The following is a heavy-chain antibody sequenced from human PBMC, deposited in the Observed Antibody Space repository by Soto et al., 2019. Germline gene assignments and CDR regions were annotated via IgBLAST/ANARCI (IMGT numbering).Heavy chain of an antibody. CDR2: IGPESGAT. D-gene: IGHD5-12*01. J-gene: IGHJ4*02. CDR1: GYTFTGHY. V-gene: IGHV1-2*02. Sequence: ASVKVSCKASGYTFTGHYIHWVRQAPEQGPEWMGEIGPESGATRYAQKFQGRVTMTMDMSITTVYMELSNLSPDDTAVYYCGRGRSGQIVVFYWAQGTPVTVSS. CDR3: GRGRSGQIVVFY.